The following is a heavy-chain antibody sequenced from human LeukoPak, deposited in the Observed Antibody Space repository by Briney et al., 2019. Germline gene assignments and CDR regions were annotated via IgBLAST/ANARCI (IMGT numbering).Heavy chain of an antibody. CDR1: GGTFSSYA. D-gene: IGHD5-18*01. CDR2: IIPIFGTA. Sequence: GPSVKVSCKASGGTFSSYAISWVRQAPGQGLEWMGGIIPIFGTANYAQKFQGRVTITADESTSTAYMELGSLRSEDTAVYYCARGGNSYGAGNWFDPWGQGTLVTVS. J-gene: IGHJ5*02. CDR3: ARGGNSYGAGNWFDP. V-gene: IGHV1-69*01.